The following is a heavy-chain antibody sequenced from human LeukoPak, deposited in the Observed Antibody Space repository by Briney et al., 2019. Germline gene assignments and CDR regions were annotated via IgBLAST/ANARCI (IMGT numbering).Heavy chain of an antibody. Sequence: GGSLRLSCAASGFTFSNAWMSWVRQAPGKGLERVGRIKSKTDGGTTDYAAPMKGKFTLSRDDSKNTLYLQMNSLKTEDTAVYYCTTEPCSGDCYQYYFDYWGQGTLVTVSS. V-gene: IGHV3-15*01. CDR2: IKSKTDGGTT. CDR3: TTEPCSGDCYQYYFDY. CDR1: GFTFSNAW. D-gene: IGHD2-21*02. J-gene: IGHJ4*02.